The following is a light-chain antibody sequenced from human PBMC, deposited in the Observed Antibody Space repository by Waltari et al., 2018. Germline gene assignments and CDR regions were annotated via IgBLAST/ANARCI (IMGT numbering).Light chain of an antibody. CDR1: QSVGTD. Sequence: IVLTQSPGTLSLSPGERATISCRASQSVGTDLAWYQQKPGQAPRLLIYGAYSRAAGIPDRFSGSGYGTDFSLTISRLEPEDFAVYFCQHHLRLPTTFGQGTKVEIK. V-gene: IGKV3-20*01. CDR3: QHHLRLPTT. CDR2: GAY. J-gene: IGKJ1*01.